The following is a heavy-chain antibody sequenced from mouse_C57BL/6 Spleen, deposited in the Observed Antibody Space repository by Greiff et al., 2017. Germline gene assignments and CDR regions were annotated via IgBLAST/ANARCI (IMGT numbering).Heavy chain of an antibody. CDR2: IYPRSGNT. J-gene: IGHJ3*01. Sequence: QVQLKESGAELARPGASVKLSCKASGYTFTSYGISWVKQRTGQGLEWIGEIYPRSGNTYYNEKFKGKATLTADKSSSTAYMELRSLTSEDSAVYFCVFSSGFAYWGQGTLVTVSA. V-gene: IGHV1-81*01. D-gene: IGHD3-1*01. CDR1: GYTFTSYG. CDR3: VFSSGFAY.